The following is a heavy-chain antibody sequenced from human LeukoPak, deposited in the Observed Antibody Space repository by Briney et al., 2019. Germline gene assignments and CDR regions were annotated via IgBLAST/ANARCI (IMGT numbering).Heavy chain of an antibody. V-gene: IGHV3-43*02. CDR1: GLTFDDYA. Sequence: GGSLRLSCAASGLTFDDYAMHWVRQAPGKGLEWVSLISADGDKTYYADSVKGRFTISRDDSKPSLYLQMNSLRTEHTALYYCAQDIGDFDVLTAYYGFDHWGPGTLVTVSS. D-gene: IGHD3-9*01. CDR3: AQDIGDFDVLTAYYGFDH. CDR2: ISADGDKT. J-gene: IGHJ4*02.